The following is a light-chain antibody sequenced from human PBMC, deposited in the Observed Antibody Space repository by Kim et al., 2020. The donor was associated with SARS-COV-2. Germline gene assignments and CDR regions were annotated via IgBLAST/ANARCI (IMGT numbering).Light chain of an antibody. V-gene: IGLV3-1*01. Sequence: VTPGQAASITCSGDKLGDKYACWYQQKPGQSPVLVIYQDSKRPSGIPERFSGSNSGNTATLTISGTQAMDEADYYCQAWDSSTAVFGGGTKLTVL. CDR3: QAWDSSTAV. J-gene: IGLJ3*02. CDR1: KLGDKY. CDR2: QDS.